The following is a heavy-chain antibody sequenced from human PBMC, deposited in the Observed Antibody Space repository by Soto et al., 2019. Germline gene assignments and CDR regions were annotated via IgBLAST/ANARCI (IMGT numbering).Heavy chain of an antibody. CDR2: IIPILGIA. CDR1: GGTFSSYT. D-gene: IGHD5-12*01. J-gene: IGHJ3*02. Sequence: GASVKVSCKASGGTFSSYTISWVRQAPGQGLEWMGRIIPILGIANYAQKFQGRVTITADKSTSTAYMELSSLRSEDTAVYYCAREPGSFKYSGYDLAFDIWGQGTMVTVSS. CDR3: AREPGSFKYSGYDLAFDI. V-gene: IGHV1-69*04.